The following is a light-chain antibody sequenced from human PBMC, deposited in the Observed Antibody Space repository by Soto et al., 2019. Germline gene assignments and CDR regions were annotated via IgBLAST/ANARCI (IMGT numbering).Light chain of an antibody. J-gene: IGLJ2*01. CDR3: SSYTSSSTLV. CDR1: SSDVGGYNY. V-gene: IGLV2-14*01. CDR2: EVS. Sequence: QSALTQPRSVSGSPGQSVTISCTGTSSDVGGYNYVSWYQQHPGKAPKFMIYEVSNRPSGVSNRFSGSKSGSTASLIISGLQAEDEADYYCSSYTSSSTLVFGGGTKVTVL.